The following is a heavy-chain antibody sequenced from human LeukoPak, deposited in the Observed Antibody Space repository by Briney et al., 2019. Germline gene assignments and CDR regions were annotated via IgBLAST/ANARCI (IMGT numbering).Heavy chain of an antibody. CDR1: GFTFSSYA. V-gene: IGHV3-23*01. J-gene: IGHJ4*02. Sequence: GGSLRLSCAASGFTFSSYAMVWVRQAPGKGLEWVSGISNSGESTYYAVSVKGRFTISRDNSKNMLHLQMNSLRAEDTALYFCAKGIVVGRGDYWGQGILVTVSS. CDR3: AKGIVVGRGDY. D-gene: IGHD2-15*01. CDR2: ISNSGEST.